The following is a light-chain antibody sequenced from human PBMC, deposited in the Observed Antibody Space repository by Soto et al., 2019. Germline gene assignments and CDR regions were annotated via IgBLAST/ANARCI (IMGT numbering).Light chain of an antibody. V-gene: IGKV1-5*03. CDR3: QQYNTYWT. J-gene: IGKJ1*01. CDR2: KAS. Sequence: DIQMTQSPSTLSASVGDRVTITFRASQSISSWLAWYQQKPGKAPKLLIYKASILESGVPSRFSGSGSGTEFTLTISSLQPDDFATYHCQQYNTYWTFGQGTKVEIK. CDR1: QSISSW.